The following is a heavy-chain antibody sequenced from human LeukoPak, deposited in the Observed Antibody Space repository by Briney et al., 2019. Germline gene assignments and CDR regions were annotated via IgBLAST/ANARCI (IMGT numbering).Heavy chain of an antibody. J-gene: IGHJ4*02. CDR1: GFTFSSNY. Sequence: GGSLRLSCAASGFTFSSNYMSWVRQAPGKGLEWVSVIYSGGSTYYADSVKGRFTISRDNSENTLYLQMNSLRAEDTAVYYCARSVIFTPFDYWGQGTLVTVSS. V-gene: IGHV3-53*01. CDR3: ARSVIFTPFDY. D-gene: IGHD3-9*01. CDR2: IYSGGST.